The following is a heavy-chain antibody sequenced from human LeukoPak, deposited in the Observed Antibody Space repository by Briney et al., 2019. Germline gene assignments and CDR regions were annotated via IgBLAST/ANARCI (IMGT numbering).Heavy chain of an antibody. V-gene: IGHV3-48*01. CDR1: GFTFSTYS. J-gene: IGHJ4*02. CDR3: ASYGLGIYYFDY. Sequence: GGSLRLSCATSGFTFSTYSMNWVRQAPGKGLEWVSHISGSSSTVYYADSVKGRFTISRDNAKNSLYLQMNSLRAEDTAVYYCASYGLGIYYFDYWGQGTLVTVSS. CDR2: ISGSSSTV. D-gene: IGHD3/OR15-3a*01.